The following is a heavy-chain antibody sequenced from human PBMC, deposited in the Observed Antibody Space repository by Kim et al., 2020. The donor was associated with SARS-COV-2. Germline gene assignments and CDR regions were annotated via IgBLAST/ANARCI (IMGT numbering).Heavy chain of an antibody. D-gene: IGHD6-19*01. J-gene: IGHJ4*02. V-gene: IGHV3-9*01. CDR2: ISWNSGSI. Sequence: GGSLRLSCAASGFTFDDYAMHWVRQAPGKGLEWVSGISWNSGSIGYADSVKGRFTISRDNAKNSLYLQMNSLSAEDKALYYCAKDISYSSGWYYFDYWGQGTVVTVSS. CDR3: AKDISYSSGWYYFDY. CDR1: GFTFDDYA.